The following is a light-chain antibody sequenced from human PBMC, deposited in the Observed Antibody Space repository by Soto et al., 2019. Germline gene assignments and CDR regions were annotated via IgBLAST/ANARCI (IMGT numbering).Light chain of an antibody. CDR1: QGISSA. V-gene: IGKV1-13*02. CDR3: QQLETYPLT. CDR2: DVF. J-gene: IGKJ5*01. Sequence: AIQVTQSPSSLSASVGDPVTITCRASQGISSAFAWYQQKPGKVPRLLIYDVFNLQSGVPSRFSGSGSGADFTLSISRLHPEDFATYYCQQLETYPLTFGQATRLEIK.